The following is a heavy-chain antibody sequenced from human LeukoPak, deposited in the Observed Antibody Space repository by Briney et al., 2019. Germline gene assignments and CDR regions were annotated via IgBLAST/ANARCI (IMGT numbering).Heavy chain of an antibody. V-gene: IGHV3-7*01. J-gene: IGHJ4*02. CDR2: IKQDGSEK. Sequence: PGGSLRLSCAASGSTFSSYSMSWVRQAPGKGLEWVANIKQDGSEKYYVDSVKGRFTISRDNAKNSLYLQMNSLRAEDTAVYYCARDSDGSGSYYKGFDYWGQGTLVTVSS. D-gene: IGHD3-10*01. CDR1: GSTFSSYS. CDR3: ARDSDGSGSYYKGFDY.